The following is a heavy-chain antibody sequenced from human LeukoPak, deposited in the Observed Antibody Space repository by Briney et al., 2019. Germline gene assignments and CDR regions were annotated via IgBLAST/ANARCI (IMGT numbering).Heavy chain of an antibody. CDR2: INQDGSEK. Sequence: GGSLRLSCAASGFTFSSYWMSWVRQAPGKGLEWVANINQDGSEKYYVDSVKGRFTISRDNAKNTLYLQMNSLRAEDTAVYYCAKDLPSYCSSTSCYENYYYYYMDVWGKGTTVTVSS. V-gene: IGHV3-7*03. D-gene: IGHD2-2*01. CDR3: AKDLPSYCSSTSCYENYYYYYMDV. J-gene: IGHJ6*03. CDR1: GFTFSSYW.